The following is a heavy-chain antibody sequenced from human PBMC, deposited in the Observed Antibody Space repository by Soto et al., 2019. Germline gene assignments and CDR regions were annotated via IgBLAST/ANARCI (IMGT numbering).Heavy chain of an antibody. CDR1: GFTFSSYS. D-gene: IGHD2-15*01. CDR3: ARDICSGGSCYGLDAFDI. J-gene: IGHJ3*02. CDR2: ISSSSSTI. Sequence: GESLKISCAASGFTFSSYSMNWVRQAPGKGLEWVSYISSSSSTIYYADSVKGRFTISRDNAKNSLYLQMNSLRAEDTAVYYCARDICSGGSCYGLDAFDIWGQGTMVTVSS. V-gene: IGHV3-48*01.